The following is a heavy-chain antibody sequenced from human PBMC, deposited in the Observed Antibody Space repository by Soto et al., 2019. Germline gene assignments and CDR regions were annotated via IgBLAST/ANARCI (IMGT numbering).Heavy chain of an antibody. V-gene: IGHV1-69*12. Sequence: QVQLVQSGAEVKKPGSSVKVSCKASGGTFSSYAISWVRQAPGQGLEWMGGIIPIFGTATYAQKFEGRVTITADESTTTAYMGLSRLRSEDTAVYYWARGDYDYVRGVDYWGQGTLVTVSS. CDR1: GGTFSSYA. CDR2: IIPIFGTA. D-gene: IGHD3-16*01. CDR3: ARGDYDYVRGVDY. J-gene: IGHJ4*02.